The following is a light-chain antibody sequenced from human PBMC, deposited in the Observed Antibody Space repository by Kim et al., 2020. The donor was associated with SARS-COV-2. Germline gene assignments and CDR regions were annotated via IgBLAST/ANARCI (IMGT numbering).Light chain of an antibody. J-gene: IGLJ3*02. CDR1: NNNVGNQG. CDR3: SAWDNNLNAWV. CDR2: RTN. V-gene: IGLV10-54*04. Sequence: QTATLTCTGNNNNVGNQGVVWLQQQQGHPPKLLSYRTNNRPSGISERFSASRSGYTASLTITGLQPEDEADYYCSAWDNNLNAWVFGGGTQLTVL.